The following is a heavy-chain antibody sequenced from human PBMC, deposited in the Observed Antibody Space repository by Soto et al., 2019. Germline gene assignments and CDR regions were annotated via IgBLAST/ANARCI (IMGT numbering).Heavy chain of an antibody. D-gene: IGHD2-21*01. CDR3: ARARRDCAGATFSLFFFCGLCG. Sequence: PSETLSLTCTVSGDSITSGTYYWSWIRQPPGKGLEWVGFVFHSGTTFYNPSLKSRVLMSADTSKNQFSLNVRSLTAADTAVYYCARARRDCAGATFSLFFFCGLCGCGQETRGSLSS. CDR1: GDSITSGTYY. V-gene: IGHV4-30-4*01. CDR2: VFHSGTT. J-gene: IGHJ6*02.